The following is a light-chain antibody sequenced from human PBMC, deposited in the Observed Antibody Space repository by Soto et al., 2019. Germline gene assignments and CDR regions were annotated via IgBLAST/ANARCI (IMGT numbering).Light chain of an antibody. CDR3: AAWDDSLNGLV. V-gene: IGLV1-44*01. J-gene: IGLJ1*01. CDR1: SSNIGSKT. Sequence: QSALTQPPSASGTPGQRVTISCSGSSSNIGSKTVNWYQQLPGTAPKLLIYSNNQRPSGVPDRFSGSKSGTSASLAISGLQSEDEADYYCAAWDDSLNGLVFGTGTKVTVL. CDR2: SNN.